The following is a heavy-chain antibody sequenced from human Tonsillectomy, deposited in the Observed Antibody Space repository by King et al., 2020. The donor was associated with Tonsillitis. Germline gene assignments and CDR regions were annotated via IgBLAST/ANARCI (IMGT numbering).Heavy chain of an antibody. CDR1: DASISSRNYC. Sequence: LQLQESGPGLVKPSETLSLTCTVSDASISSRNYCWGWIRQPPGKGLEWIGSICYSGNTFYNPSLRSRVTISVDMSNNQFSLKLSSVTAADTALFYCARHRAYSSIFDYWGQGTLVTVSS. J-gene: IGHJ4*02. V-gene: IGHV4-39*01. CDR3: ARHRAYSSIFDY. CDR2: ICYSGNT. D-gene: IGHD5-18*01.